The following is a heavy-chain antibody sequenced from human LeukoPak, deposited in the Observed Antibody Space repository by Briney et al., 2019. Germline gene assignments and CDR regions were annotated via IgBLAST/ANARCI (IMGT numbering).Heavy chain of an antibody. CDR3: ARVSNELGYCGGGTCLGFDY. Sequence: PSETLSLTCTVSGGSISSYYWSWIRQPPGKGLEWIGYIYYSGSNNYNPSLKSRVTISLDTSKNQFSLKLSSVTAADTAVYYCARVSNELGYCGGGTCLGFDYWGQGTLVTVSS. J-gene: IGHJ4*02. CDR2: IYYSGSN. CDR1: GGSISSYY. V-gene: IGHV4-59*08. D-gene: IGHD2-15*01.